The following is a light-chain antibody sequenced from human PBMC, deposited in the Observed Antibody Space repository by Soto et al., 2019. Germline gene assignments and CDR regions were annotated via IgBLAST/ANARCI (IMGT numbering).Light chain of an antibody. CDR2: AAS. Sequence: DIRMTQSPSSLCASVGDRVTITCRASQAINNYLAWYQQEPGKAPKLLIYAASTLQSGVPSRFSGGGSGTDFNLTISSLQPEDGATYYCQKYNSAPYTFGQGTKLEI. CDR1: QAINNY. CDR3: QKYNSAPYT. V-gene: IGKV1-27*01. J-gene: IGKJ2*01.